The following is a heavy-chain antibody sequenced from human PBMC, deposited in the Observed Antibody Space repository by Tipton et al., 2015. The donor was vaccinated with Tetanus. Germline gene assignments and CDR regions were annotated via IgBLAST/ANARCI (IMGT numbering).Heavy chain of an antibody. Sequence: TLSLTCTVSGGSVSSYYWTWFRQPPGKRLEWIGFVSSSGNSNYSPSLTGRVSMSLDTSKQQFSLSLTSATAADTAVYYCARGWSECSSWSCSSFDSWGQGTLVTVSS. V-gene: IGHV4-4*07. D-gene: IGHD2-2*01. CDR1: GGSVSSYY. CDR2: VSSSGNS. J-gene: IGHJ4*02. CDR3: ARGWSECSSWSCSSFDS.